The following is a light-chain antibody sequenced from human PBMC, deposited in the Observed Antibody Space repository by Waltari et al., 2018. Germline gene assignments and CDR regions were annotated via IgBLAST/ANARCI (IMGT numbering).Light chain of an antibody. CDR3: QKSSSTPPWT. CDR2: AAS. V-gene: IGKV1-39*01. J-gene: IGKJ1*01. CDR1: QSISIY. Sequence: DIQMTKSPSSLSASVGDGVTITCRASQSISIYLNWYQQKPGKAPELLIYAASTLHSGVPSRFSGSGSGTEFTLTISSLQPEDFATNYCQKSSSTPPWTFGQGTKVEIK.